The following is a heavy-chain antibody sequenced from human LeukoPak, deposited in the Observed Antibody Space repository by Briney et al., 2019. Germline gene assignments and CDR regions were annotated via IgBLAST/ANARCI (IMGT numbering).Heavy chain of an antibody. CDR2: ISNTGGST. Sequence: GGSLRLSCAASGFTFSSFIMTWVRQAPGMGLEWISSISNTGGSTYYGDSVKGRFTISRDNSKNTLYLEMNSLRAEDTALYYCAKGRLREDLSRGQGTLVTVSS. D-gene: IGHD2-15*01. V-gene: IGHV3-23*01. J-gene: IGHJ4*02. CDR1: GFTFSSFI. CDR3: AKGRLREDLS.